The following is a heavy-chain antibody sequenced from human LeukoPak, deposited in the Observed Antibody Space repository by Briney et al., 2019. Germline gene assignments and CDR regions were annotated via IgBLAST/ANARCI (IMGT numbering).Heavy chain of an antibody. V-gene: IGHV1-18*01. D-gene: IGHD3-10*01. CDR1: GYTFTSYG. J-gene: IGHJ6*02. Sequence: GASVKVSCKASGYTFTSYGISWVRQAPGQGREWMGWISAYNGNTNYAQNLQGRVTMTTDTSTSTAYMELRRLRSDDTAVYYCARDEIEEILTGWGGMDVWGQGTMVTVSS. CDR3: ARDEIEEILTGWGGMDV. CDR2: ISAYNGNT.